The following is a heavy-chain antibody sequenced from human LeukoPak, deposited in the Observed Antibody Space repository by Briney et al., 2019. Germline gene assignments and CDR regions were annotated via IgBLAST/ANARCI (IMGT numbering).Heavy chain of an antibody. CDR2: INHSGST. CDR1: GGSFSGYY. Sequence: SETLSLTCAVYGGSFSGYYWSWIRQPPGKGLEWIGEINHSGSTNYNPSLKSRVTISVDTSKNQFSLKLSSVTAADTAVYYCARGGPCSSTSCYNCWGQGTLVTVSS. V-gene: IGHV4-34*01. CDR3: ARGGPCSSTSCYNC. J-gene: IGHJ4*02. D-gene: IGHD2-2*01.